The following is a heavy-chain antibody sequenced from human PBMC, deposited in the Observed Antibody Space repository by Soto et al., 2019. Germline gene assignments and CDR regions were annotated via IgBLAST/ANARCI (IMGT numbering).Heavy chain of an antibody. CDR2: ISGYNGNT. J-gene: IGHJ6*02. Sequence: QVQLVQSRGEVKKPGASVKVSCMTSGYSFTTYGISWVRQAPGQGLEWMGWISGYNGNTNYAQNLQGRVTMTTDTSTSTAYMELRSLRSDDTAVYYCAREGPAPYYYYGMDVWGQGSTVTVSS. CDR1: GYSFTTYG. CDR3: AREGPAPYYYYGMDV. V-gene: IGHV1-18*01.